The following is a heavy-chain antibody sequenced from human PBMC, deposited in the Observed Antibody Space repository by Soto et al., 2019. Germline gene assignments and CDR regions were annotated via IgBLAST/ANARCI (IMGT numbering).Heavy chain of an antibody. CDR1: GYTFTSYG. V-gene: IGHV1-18*01. J-gene: IGHJ6*02. D-gene: IGHD2-15*01. Sequence: ASVKVSCKASGYTFTSYGISWVRQAPGQGLEWMGWISAYNGNTNYAQKLQGRVTMTTDTSTSTAYMELRSLRSDDTAVYYCARDRLVVVAASYYYYGMDVWGQGTTVTVS. CDR3: ARDRLVVVAASYYYYGMDV. CDR2: ISAYNGNT.